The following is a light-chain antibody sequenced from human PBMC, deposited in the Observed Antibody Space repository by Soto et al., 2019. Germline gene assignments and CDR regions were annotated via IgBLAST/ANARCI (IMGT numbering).Light chain of an antibody. CDR3: QQYNSYSWT. CDR2: KAS. CDR1: QTISSW. J-gene: IGKJ1*01. V-gene: IGKV1-5*03. Sequence: DLKITLTLSTLFGSVEDRVNITCRACQTISSWLAWYQHKPGKAPKLLIYKASTLKSGVPSRFSGSGSGTEFTLTNSSLQPDDFATYYCQQYNSYSWTVGQGTKVDIK.